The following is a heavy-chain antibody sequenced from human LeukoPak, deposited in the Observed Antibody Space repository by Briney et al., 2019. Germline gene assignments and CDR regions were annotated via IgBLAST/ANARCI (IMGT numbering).Heavy chain of an antibody. Sequence: PGGSLRLSCAASGFIFSTYWMTWVRQAPGKGLEWVANMKGDGSEIHYVDSVKGRFTISRDNAKNSLYLQMNSLRAEDTAVYYCARPAYTAAYDLWGQGTMVTASS. CDR1: GFIFSTYW. J-gene: IGHJ3*01. V-gene: IGHV3-7*01. D-gene: IGHD3-16*01. CDR2: MKGDGSEI. CDR3: ARPAYTAAYDL.